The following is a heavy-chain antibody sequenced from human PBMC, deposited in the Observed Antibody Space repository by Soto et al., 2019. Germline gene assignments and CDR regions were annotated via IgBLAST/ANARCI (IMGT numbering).Heavy chain of an antibody. D-gene: IGHD3-10*01. CDR1: GDSFSSHA. CDR2: LIPISGTP. J-gene: IGHJ4*02. CDR3: ASESAGDYLDY. Sequence: ASVKVSCKASGDSFSSHAISWVRQAPGQGLEWMGGLIPISGTPNYAQKFQGRVTITADKFTSTASMELTSLKSEDTAVYYCASESAGDYLDYWGQGTLVTVSS. V-gene: IGHV1-69*06.